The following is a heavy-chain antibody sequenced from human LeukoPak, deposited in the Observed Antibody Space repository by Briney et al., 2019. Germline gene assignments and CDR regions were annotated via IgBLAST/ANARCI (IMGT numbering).Heavy chain of an antibody. CDR3: ARAGYYGSGSYHMDV. V-gene: IGHV3-7*01. Sequence: PGGSLRLSRAASGFTFSSYWMSWVRQAPGKGLEWVANIKQDGSEKYYVDSVKGRFTISRDNAKNSLYLQMNSLRAEDTAVYYCARAGYYGSGSYHMDVWGQGTTVTVSS. CDR2: IKQDGSEK. D-gene: IGHD3-10*01. CDR1: GFTFSSYW. J-gene: IGHJ6*02.